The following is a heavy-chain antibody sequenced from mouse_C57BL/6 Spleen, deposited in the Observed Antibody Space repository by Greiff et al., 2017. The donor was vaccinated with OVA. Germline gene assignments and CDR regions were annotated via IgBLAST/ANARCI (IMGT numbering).Heavy chain of an antibody. V-gene: IGHV1-82*01. Sequence: VKLMESGPELVKPGASVKISCKASGYAFSSSWMNWVKQRPGKGLEWIGRIYPGDGDTNYNGKFKGKATLTADKSSSTAYMQLSSLTSEDSAVYFCAYGNLFAYWGQGTLVTVSA. CDR3: AYGNLFAY. D-gene: IGHD2-1*01. J-gene: IGHJ3*01. CDR2: IYPGDGDT. CDR1: GYAFSSSW.